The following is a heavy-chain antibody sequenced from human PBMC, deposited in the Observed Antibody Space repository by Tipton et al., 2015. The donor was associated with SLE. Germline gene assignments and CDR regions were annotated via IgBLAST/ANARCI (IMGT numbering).Heavy chain of an antibody. CDR1: GGSISGYY. J-gene: IGHJ3*02. V-gene: IGHV4-59*12. CDR2: QYYSVTT. D-gene: IGHD2-21*01. CDR3: ARRRGRGIVAPPDTFDI. Sequence: LRLSCTLSGGSISGYYYRSWIRQSPGRGLEWIGYQYYSVTTRYNPSLQSRASISVGTSRNQFSLRLASVTAADTAVYYCARRRGRGIVAPPDTFDIWGRGKLVIVSS.